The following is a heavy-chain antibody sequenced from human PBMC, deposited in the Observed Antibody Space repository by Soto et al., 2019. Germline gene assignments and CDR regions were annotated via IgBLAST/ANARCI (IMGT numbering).Heavy chain of an antibody. V-gene: IGHV1-69*15. CDR2: IIPMFNTT. Sequence: QVQLVQSGAEVKKPGSSVKVSCKASGGTFSNFAISWVRQAPGQGLEWVGSIIPMFNTTNYGQRFQGRVTINADDTAGAAYLELTSLRSEDSAVYYCARCGLRYHCIGFCLGIYGMDVWGQGTTVAVSS. CDR1: GGTFSNFA. J-gene: IGHJ6*02. CDR3: ARCGLRYHCIGFCLGIYGMDV. D-gene: IGHD1-20*01.